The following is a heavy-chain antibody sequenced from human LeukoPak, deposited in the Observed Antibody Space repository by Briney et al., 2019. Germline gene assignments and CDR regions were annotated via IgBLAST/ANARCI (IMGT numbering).Heavy chain of an antibody. CDR2: IYGSGST. D-gene: IGHD1-1*01. CDR1: GGSVSRGYYH. J-gene: IGHJ5*02. CDR3: AREGTSGTHLNWFDP. Sequence: SETLSLTCTVSGGSVSRGYYHWSWIRQPPGKGLEWIGHIYGSGSTNYNPSLKSRVTLSVDTSKNQFSLKLSSVTAADTAVYYCAREGTSGTHLNWFDPWGQGTLVTVSS. V-gene: IGHV4-61*01.